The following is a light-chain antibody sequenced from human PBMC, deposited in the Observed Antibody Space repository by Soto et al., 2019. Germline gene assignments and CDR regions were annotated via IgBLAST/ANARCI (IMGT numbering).Light chain of an antibody. J-gene: IGKJ1*01. Sequence: MTQSPSTLPGSQGDRVTISGRASQSVSTYLAWYQQKPGQAPRLLIYDASTMATGVPSRFSGSGSGTEFTLTISSLQPEDFAVYYCQQYSNWPGTFGQGTKVDIK. V-gene: IGKV3-15*01. CDR2: DAS. CDR1: QSVSTY. CDR3: QQYSNWPGT.